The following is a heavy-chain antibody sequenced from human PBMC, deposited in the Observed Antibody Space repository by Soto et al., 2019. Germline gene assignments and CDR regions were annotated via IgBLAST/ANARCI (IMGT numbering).Heavy chain of an antibody. Sequence: QVHLVQSGAEVKKPGASVKVSCKGSGYAFTTYGITWVRQAPGQGLEWMGWISAHSGNTNYAQKLQGRVTVTRDSSTSTAYMELRSLRSDDTAVYYCPRASYVDYWGQGALVTVSS. V-gene: IGHV1-18*01. CDR3: PRASYVDY. D-gene: IGHD3-10*01. CDR1: GYAFTTYG. J-gene: IGHJ4*02. CDR2: ISAHSGNT.